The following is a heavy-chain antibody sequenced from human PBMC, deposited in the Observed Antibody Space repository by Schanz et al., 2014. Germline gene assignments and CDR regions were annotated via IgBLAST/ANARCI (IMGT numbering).Heavy chain of an antibody. V-gene: IGHV1-18*01. CDR3: TRDGGEVVRGVIEGVNHYYYGMDV. Sequence: QVQLVQSGAEVKKPGASVKVSCKASGYTFTSHGISWVRQAPGQGLEWMGWITAYNGDTNYALKLQGRVTMTTDTATGTAYMELSSLRSEDTAVKYCTRDGGEVVRGVIEGVNHYYYGMDVWGQGTTVTVSS. CDR1: GYTFTSHG. D-gene: IGHD3-10*01. J-gene: IGHJ6*02. CDR2: ITAYNGDT.